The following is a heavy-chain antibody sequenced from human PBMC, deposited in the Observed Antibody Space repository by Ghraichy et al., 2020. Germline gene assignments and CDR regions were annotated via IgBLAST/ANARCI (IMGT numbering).Heavy chain of an antibody. D-gene: IGHD3-22*01. V-gene: IGHV3-73*01. CDR3: ISQFYYNDNGGYYGPPK. CDR2: IRGNADNYAT. Sequence: GGSLRLSCADSGFTFSGSVLHWVRQASGRGLDWVGRIRGNADNYATAYVTSMRDRFTISRDDSKNTVYLQMNSLKTEDTAVYYCISQFYYNDNGGYYGPPKWGQGTLVTVSS. CDR1: GFTFSGSV. J-gene: IGHJ4*02.